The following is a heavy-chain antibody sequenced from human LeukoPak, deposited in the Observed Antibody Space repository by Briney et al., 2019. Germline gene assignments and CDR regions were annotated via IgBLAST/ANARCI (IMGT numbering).Heavy chain of an antibody. Sequence: PSETLSLTCAVSGGSISGYFWSWSRQPPGKGLKWSGYIYYTGSTIYNPSLRSRVTMSVDVSKHQFSRDLTSVTAAATAVYYCARHDPVGHFLRGMDVWGQGTTVTVSS. D-gene: IGHD2/OR15-2a*01. CDR1: GGSISGYF. J-gene: IGHJ6*02. V-gene: IGHV4-59*08. CDR2: IYYTGST. CDR3: ARHDPVGHFLRGMDV.